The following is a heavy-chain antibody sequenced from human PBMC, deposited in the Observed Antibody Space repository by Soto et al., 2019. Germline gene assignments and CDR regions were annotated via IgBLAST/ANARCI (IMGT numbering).Heavy chain of an antibody. D-gene: IGHD2-2*01. V-gene: IGHV3-30*03. Sequence: QVQLVESGGGVVQPGRSLRLSCAASGFTFSSYGMHWVRQAPGKGLEWVAVISYDGSNKYYADSVKGRFTISRDNSKNTLYLQMISVRAEDTALYYCAVGYCSSTSCYAPRLYYYGMDVWGQGTTVTVSS. CDR3: AVGYCSSTSCYAPRLYYYGMDV. J-gene: IGHJ6*02. CDR2: ISYDGSNK. CDR1: GFTFSSYG.